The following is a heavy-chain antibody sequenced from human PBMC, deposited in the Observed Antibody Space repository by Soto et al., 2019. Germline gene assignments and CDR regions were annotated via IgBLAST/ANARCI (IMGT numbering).Heavy chain of an antibody. D-gene: IGHD5-12*01. CDR3: ARENLRSRMDV. CDR1: VGSISSYY. Sequence: SETLSLTCTVSVGSISSYYWSWIRQPPGKGLEWIGYIYYSGSTNYNPSLKSRVTISVDTSKNQFSLNLSSVTAADTAVYYCARENLRSRMDVWGQGPTVTVSS. CDR2: IYYSGST. V-gene: IGHV4-59*01. J-gene: IGHJ6*02.